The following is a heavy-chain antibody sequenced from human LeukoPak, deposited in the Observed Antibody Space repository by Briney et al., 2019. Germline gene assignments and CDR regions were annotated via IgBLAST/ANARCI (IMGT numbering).Heavy chain of an antibody. Sequence: GALRLSCAASGFTFTSFGVSWVRQAPGKGLEWVSAISGSGDSTYYADSVKGRFTISRDNSKNTLYLQMNSLRAGDTAVYYCAKDLVPYGSGSYYGYWGQGTLVTVSS. CDR3: AKDLVPYGSGSYYGY. D-gene: IGHD3-10*01. CDR1: GFTFTSFG. J-gene: IGHJ4*02. V-gene: IGHV3-23*01. CDR2: ISGSGDST.